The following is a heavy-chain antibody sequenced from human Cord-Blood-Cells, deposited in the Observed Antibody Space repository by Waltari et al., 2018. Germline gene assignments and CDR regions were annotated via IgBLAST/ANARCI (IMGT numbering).Heavy chain of an antibody. CDR1: GGSISSSSYY. V-gene: IGHV4-39*01. D-gene: IGHD3-10*01. Sequence: QLQLQESGPGLVKPSETLSLTCTVSGGSISSSSYYWGWIRQPPGKGLEWIGSIYYSGSTYYNPSLKSRVTRSVDTSKNQFSLKLSSVTAADTAVYYCARLRLLLRFGELLYFDYWGQGTLVTVSS. CDR3: ARLRLLLRFGELLYFDY. J-gene: IGHJ4*02. CDR2: IYYSGST.